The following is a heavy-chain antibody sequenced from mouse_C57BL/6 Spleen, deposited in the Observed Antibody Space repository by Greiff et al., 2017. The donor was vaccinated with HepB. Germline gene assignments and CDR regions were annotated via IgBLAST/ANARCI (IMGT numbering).Heavy chain of an antibody. CDR1: GYTFTDYE. V-gene: IGHV1-15*01. CDR2: IDPETGGT. J-gene: IGHJ2*01. CDR3: TTTVVVPFDY. D-gene: IGHD1-1*01. Sequence: QVQLQQSGAELVRPGASVTLSCKASGYTFTDYEMHWVKQTPVHGLEWIGAIDPETGGTAYNQKFKGKAILTADKSSSTAYMELRSLTSEDSAVYYCTTTVVVPFDYWGQGTTLTVSS.